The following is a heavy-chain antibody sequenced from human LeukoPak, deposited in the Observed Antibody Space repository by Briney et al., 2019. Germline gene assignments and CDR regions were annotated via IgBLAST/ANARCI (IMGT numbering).Heavy chain of an antibody. CDR3: ARGRYYDILTAQYPAYYYYYMDV. V-gene: IGHV3-64*01. CDR1: GFTFRIHA. J-gene: IGHJ6*03. Sequence: GGSLRLSCAASGFTFRIHAMHWVRQAPGKGLEYVSGIGSSGGTTYYANSVKGRFTISRDNSKNTLYLQLGSLRADDMAVYYCARGRYYDILTAQYPAYYYYYMDVWGKGTTVTVSS. CDR2: IGSSGGTT. D-gene: IGHD3-9*01.